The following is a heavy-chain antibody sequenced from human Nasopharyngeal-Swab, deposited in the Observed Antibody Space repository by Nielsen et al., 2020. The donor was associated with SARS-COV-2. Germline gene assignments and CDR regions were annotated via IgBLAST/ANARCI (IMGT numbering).Heavy chain of an antibody. D-gene: IGHD3-10*01. CDR3: ASALVWFGKIWFDP. J-gene: IGHJ5*02. V-gene: IGHV3-30-3*01. Sequence: GGPLRLSCAASGFTFSSYAMRWVRQAPGKGLEWVAVISYDGSNKFYADSVKGRFTIPRDNSKNTLYLQMNSLRAKDTAEYYCASALVWFGKIWFDPWGQGTLVTVSS. CDR2: ISYDGSNK. CDR1: GFTFSSYA.